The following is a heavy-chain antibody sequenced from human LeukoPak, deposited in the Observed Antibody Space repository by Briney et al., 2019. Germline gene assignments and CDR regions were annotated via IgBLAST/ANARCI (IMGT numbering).Heavy chain of an antibody. V-gene: IGHV3-23*01. D-gene: IGHD3-22*01. CDR1: GFTFSSYA. Sequence: PGGSLRLSCAASGFTFSSYAMSWVRQAPGKGLEWVSAISGSGGSTYYADSVKGRFTISRDNSKNMLYLQMNSLRAEDTAVYYCAKHTYYDSSGYYFHYWGQGTPVTVSS. J-gene: IGHJ4*02. CDR2: ISGSGGST. CDR3: AKHTYYDSSGYYFHY.